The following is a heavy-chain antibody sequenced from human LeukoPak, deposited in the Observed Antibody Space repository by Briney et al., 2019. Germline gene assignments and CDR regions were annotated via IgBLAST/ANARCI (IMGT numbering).Heavy chain of an antibody. J-gene: IGHJ4*02. V-gene: IGHV4-30-2*01. D-gene: IGHD3-3*01. CDR3: ARVRDFWSGHQN. CDR1: GGSISSGGYY. CDR2: IYHSGST. Sequence: PSQTLSLTCTVSGGSISSGGYYWSWIRQPPGKGLEWIGYIYHSGSTYYNPSLKSRVTISVDRSKNQFSLKLSSVTAADTAVYYCARVRDFWSGHQNWGQGTLVTVSS.